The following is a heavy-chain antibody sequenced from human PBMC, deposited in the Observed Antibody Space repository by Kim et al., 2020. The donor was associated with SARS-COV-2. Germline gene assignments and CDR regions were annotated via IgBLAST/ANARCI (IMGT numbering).Heavy chain of an antibody. CDR2: IFSDGAT. Sequence: GGSLRLSCAASGFTFTTYWMHWVRQAPGKGLVWVARIFSDGATAYADSVHGRFTISRDNAKRMVSLHMNSLRVEDTAIYYCVRDRPVWDWCQGTLVTVSS. J-gene: IGHJ4*02. CDR1: GFTFTTYW. CDR3: VRDRPVWD. D-gene: IGHD6-6*01. V-gene: IGHV3-74*01.